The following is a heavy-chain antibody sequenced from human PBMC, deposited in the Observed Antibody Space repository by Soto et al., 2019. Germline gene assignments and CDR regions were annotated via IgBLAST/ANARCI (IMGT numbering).Heavy chain of an antibody. V-gene: IGHV4-4*02. CDR2: IFHSDIFDSGST. CDR3: AGICSGGSCHFDS. J-gene: IGHJ4*02. CDR1: GGSLTSSNW. D-gene: IGHD2-15*01. Sequence: LPLTCAVSGGSLTSSNWWSWVRQPPGRGLEWIGEIFHSDIFDSGSTKYNPSLKSRVTISLDKSTNQFSLKLTSVTAADPAVYYCAGICSGGSCHFDSWGRGTRVTVGS.